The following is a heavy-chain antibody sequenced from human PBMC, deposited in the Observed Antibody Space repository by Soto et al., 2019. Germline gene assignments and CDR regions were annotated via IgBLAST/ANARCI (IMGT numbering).Heavy chain of an antibody. Sequence: QVQLQESGPGLVKPSETLSLTCTVSGDSVTSDYWSWIRQPPGKRLEYIGFIYLGGSANYNPSLERRVTMSTDKSKDQLARRLTFLTAADTSVDYCTRGKCFARGYGMDVWGRGTTVTVS. CDR3: TRGKCFARGYGMDV. D-gene: IGHD3-16*01. CDR1: GDSVTSDY. CDR2: IYLGGSA. J-gene: IGHJ6*02. V-gene: IGHV4-59*02.